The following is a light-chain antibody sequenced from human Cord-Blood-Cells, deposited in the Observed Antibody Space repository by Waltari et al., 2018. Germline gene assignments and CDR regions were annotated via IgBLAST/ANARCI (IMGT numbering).Light chain of an antibody. Sequence: QSVLTPPPSASGTPGQRVTISCSGSSSTIGSNTVNWYQQLPGTAPKPLIYSNNQRPSGVPDRFSGSKSGTSASLAISGLQSEDEADYYCAAWDDSLNGLVFGGGTKLTVL. J-gene: IGLJ2*01. CDR3: AAWDDSLNGLV. CDR2: SNN. V-gene: IGLV1-44*01. CDR1: SSTIGSNT.